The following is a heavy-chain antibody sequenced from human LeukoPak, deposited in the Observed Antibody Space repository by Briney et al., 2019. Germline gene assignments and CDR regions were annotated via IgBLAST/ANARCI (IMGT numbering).Heavy chain of an antibody. D-gene: IGHD3-22*01. V-gene: IGHV3-7*01. CDR2: IKQDGREK. J-gene: IGHJ4*02. CDR3: ARQWLY. CDR1: GFTFSTYW. Sequence: GGAXXXXCXXSGFTFSTYWMSWVRQAPGKGLEGVANIKQDGREKYYVDSVKGRFTISRDNAKNSLYLQMNSLRAEDTAVYYCARQWLYWGQGTLVTVSS.